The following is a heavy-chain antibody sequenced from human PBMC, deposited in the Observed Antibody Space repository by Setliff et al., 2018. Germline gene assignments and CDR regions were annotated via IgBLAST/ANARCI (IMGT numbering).Heavy chain of an antibody. CDR2: IKSKAYGGTT. CDR3: TRVGRQLVYYYYGMDV. V-gene: IGHV3-49*04. Sequence: GGSLRLSCTASGFTFGDYAMSWVRQAPGKGLEWVGFIKSKAYGGTTEYAASVKGRFTISRDDSKSIAYLHMSSLKTEDTAVYYCTRVGRQLVYYYYGMDVWGQGTTVTVSS. J-gene: IGHJ6*02. CDR1: GFTFGDYA. D-gene: IGHD6-13*01.